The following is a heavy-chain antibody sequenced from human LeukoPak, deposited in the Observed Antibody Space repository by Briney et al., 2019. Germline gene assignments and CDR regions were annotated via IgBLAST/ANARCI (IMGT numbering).Heavy chain of an antibody. Sequence: ASVKVSCKASGGTFSSYAISWVRQAPGHGLEWMGGIIPIFGTANYAQKFQGRVTITADESTSTAYMELSSLRSEDTAVYYCARGDHSSSWYLGFDPWGQGTLVTVSS. CDR1: GGTFSSYA. CDR2: IIPIFGTA. V-gene: IGHV1-69*13. J-gene: IGHJ5*02. D-gene: IGHD6-13*01. CDR3: ARGDHSSSWYLGFDP.